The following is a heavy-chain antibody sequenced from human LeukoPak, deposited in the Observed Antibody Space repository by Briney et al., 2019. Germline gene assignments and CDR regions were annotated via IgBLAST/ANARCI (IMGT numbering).Heavy chain of an antibody. CDR1: GFTFSSYD. CDR2: IGTAGDT. CDR3: ARALANWDPLDWYFDL. D-gene: IGHD7-27*01. V-gene: IGHV3-13*01. J-gene: IGHJ2*01. Sequence: PGGSLRLSCAASGFTFSSYDMHWGRQATGKGLEWVSAIGTAGDTYYPGSVKGRFTISRENAKNSLYLQMNSLRAGDTAVYYCARALANWDPLDWYFDLWGRGTLVTVSS.